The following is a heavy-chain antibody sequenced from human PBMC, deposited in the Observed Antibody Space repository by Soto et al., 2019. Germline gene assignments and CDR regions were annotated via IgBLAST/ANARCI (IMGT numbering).Heavy chain of an antibody. Sequence: SVKVSCKASGFTFTSSAVQWVRQARGQRLEWIGWIGVGSGNTNYAQKFQERVTITTDMSTSTAYMELSSLRSEDTAVYYCAAETGCSSCGCGIGYYYYYCMDVWGQGTTVTVSS. CDR1: GFTFTSSA. D-gene: IGHD2-2*01. CDR2: IGVGSGNT. CDR3: AAETGCSSCGCGIGYYYYYCMDV. V-gene: IGHV1-58*01. J-gene: IGHJ6*02.